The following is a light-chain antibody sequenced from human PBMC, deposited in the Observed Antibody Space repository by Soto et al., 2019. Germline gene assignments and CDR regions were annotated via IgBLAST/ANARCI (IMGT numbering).Light chain of an antibody. CDR2: GAS. J-gene: IGKJ1*01. CDR3: QHYGSSWT. V-gene: IGKV3-20*01. CDR1: QSVSSSY. Sequence: EIVLTQSPGTLSLSPGERATLSCRASQSVSSSYLAWYQQKPGQAPRLLIYGASSRATGIPDRFSGSGSGTDFTLTISRLEPEDFAVYYWQHYGSSWTFGQGPKVEIK.